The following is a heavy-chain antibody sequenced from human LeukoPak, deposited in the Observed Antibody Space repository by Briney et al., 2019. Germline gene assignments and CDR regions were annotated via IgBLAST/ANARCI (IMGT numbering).Heavy chain of an antibody. CDR2: IYSGGST. CDR1: GFTFSSYA. V-gene: IGHV3-66*01. J-gene: IGHJ4*02. CDR3: ARDEASDY. Sequence: GSLRLSCAASGFTFSSYAMSWVRQAPGEGLEWVSVIYSGGSTYYADSVKGRFTISRDNSKNTLYLQMNSLRAEDTAVYYCARDEASDYWGQGTLVTVSS.